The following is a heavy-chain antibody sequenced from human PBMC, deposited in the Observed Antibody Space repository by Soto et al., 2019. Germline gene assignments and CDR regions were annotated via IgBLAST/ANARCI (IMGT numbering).Heavy chain of an antibody. D-gene: IGHD4-17*01. V-gene: IGHV3-30*18. Sequence: LSLSCAAAGCDLSSYGMQWVRQASGRGLGRVAVMSYDGSKYYADTVKGRFTISRDNSKNTLYLQINSLRPEDTAVYYCAKDFTTRFRDYFHYYYGRDVGDHG. CDR3: AKDFTTRFRDYFHYYYGRDV. CDR2: MSYDGSK. CDR1: GCDLSSYG. J-gene: IGHJ6*02.